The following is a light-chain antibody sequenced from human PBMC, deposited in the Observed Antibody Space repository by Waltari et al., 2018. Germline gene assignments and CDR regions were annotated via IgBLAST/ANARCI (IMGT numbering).Light chain of an antibody. CDR2: DVT. CDR1: SSDVGDYNY. J-gene: IGLJ2*01. Sequence: QSALTQPASVSGSPGQSINISCTGTSSDVGDYNYVSWYQQHPGKAPKLIIYDVTKQPSGVSNRFSGSKSGNTASLTISGLQAEDEGDYYCCSYAGSSTFAFGGGTKLTVL. V-gene: IGLV2-23*02. CDR3: CSYAGSSTFA.